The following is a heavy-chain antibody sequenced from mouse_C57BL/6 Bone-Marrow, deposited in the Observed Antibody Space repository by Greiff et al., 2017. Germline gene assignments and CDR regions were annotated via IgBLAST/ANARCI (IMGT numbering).Heavy chain of an antibody. J-gene: IGHJ1*03. CDR2: IYPRDGST. D-gene: IGHD1-1*01. V-gene: IGHV1-85*01. CDR3: ARLEFGGSSGEWYLDV. CDR1: GYTFTSYD. Sequence: QVQLQQSGPELVKPGASVKLSCKASGYTFTSYDINWVKQRPGQGLEWIGWIYPRDGSTKYNEKFKGKATLTVDTSSSTAYMELHSLTSEDSAVYFCARLEFGGSSGEWYLDVCGTGTTMTVSS.